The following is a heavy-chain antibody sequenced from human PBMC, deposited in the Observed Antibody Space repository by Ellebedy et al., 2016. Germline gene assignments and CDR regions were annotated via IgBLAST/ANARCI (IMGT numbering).Heavy chain of an antibody. CDR3: AREFSALWFGESLSGMDV. D-gene: IGHD3-10*01. V-gene: IGHV1-18*01. J-gene: IGHJ6*02. CDR1: GYTFTTYA. CDR2: ISAYNGNT. Sequence: ASVKVSCKASGYTFTTYAIHWVRQAPGQGLERMGWISAYNGNTNYAQKLQGRVTMTTDTSTSTAYMELRSLRSDETAVYYCAREFSALWFGESLSGMDVWGQGTTVTVSS.